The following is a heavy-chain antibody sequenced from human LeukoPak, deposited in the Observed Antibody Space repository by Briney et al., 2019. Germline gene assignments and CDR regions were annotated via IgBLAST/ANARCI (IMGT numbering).Heavy chain of an antibody. V-gene: IGHV1-46*01. CDR1: GYTFTSYY. Sequence: GASVKVSCKASGYTFTSYYMHWVRQAPGQGLEWMGIINPSGGSTSYAQKFQGRVTMTEDTSTDTAYMELSSLRSEDTAVYYCATVGGASEVDYYYGMDVWGQGTTVTVSS. CDR2: INPSGGST. D-gene: IGHD1-26*01. J-gene: IGHJ6*02. CDR3: ATVGGASEVDYYYGMDV.